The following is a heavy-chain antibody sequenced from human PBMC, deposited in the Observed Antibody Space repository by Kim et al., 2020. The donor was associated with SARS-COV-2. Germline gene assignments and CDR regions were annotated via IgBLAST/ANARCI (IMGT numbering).Heavy chain of an antibody. CDR3: TTVSMR. CDR2: IKSKTDGGTA. Sequence: GGSLRLSCVVSGIPFNNAWMNWVRQAPGKGPEWNGRIKSKTDGGTADYAAPVTGRFTISRDDSKNTLYLLMNSLKTEDSAVYYCTTVSMRWGRGTLVTVS. V-gene: IGHV3-15*01. D-gene: IGHD2-2*01. CDR1: GIPFNNAW. J-gene: IGHJ4*02.